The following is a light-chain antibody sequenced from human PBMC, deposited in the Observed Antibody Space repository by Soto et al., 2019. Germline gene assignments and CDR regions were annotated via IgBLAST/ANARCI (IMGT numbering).Light chain of an antibody. J-gene: IGLJ2*01. CDR1: SSNIGDNY. CDR3: ATWDSSLNVVL. Sequence: QSVLTQPPSVSAAPGEKVTISCAGSSSNIGDNYVSWYQQFPRTAPKLLIYDDNKRPSGIPDRFSGSKSGTSATLGITGLQTGDEAAYYCATWDSSLNVVLFGRGTKLTVL. V-gene: IGLV1-51*01. CDR2: DDN.